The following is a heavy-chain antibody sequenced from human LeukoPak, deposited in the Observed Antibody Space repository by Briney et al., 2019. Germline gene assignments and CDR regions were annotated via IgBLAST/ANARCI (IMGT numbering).Heavy chain of an antibody. CDR1: GFTFSSYA. V-gene: IGHV3-30-3*01. CDR3: ARDRDSSSGYYYDIDV. D-gene: IGHD6-6*01. Sequence: GGSLRLSCAASGFTFSSYAMHWVRQAPGKGLEWVAVISYDGSNKYYADSVKGRITISRDNSKNTLYLQMNSLRAEDTAVYYCARDRDSSSGYYYDIDVWGQGTTVTVSS. CDR2: ISYDGSNK. J-gene: IGHJ6*02.